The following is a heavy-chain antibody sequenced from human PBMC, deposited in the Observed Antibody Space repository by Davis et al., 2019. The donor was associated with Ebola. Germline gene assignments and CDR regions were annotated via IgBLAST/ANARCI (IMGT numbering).Heavy chain of an antibody. Sequence: GGSLRLSCAASGFTFSTYTMHWVRQAPGKGLEWVSGISWNSGSIGYADSVKGRFTISRDNAKNSLYLQMNSLRAEDTALYYCAKDKGGYIPGYFDYWGQGTLVTVSS. CDR3: AKDKGGYIPGYFDY. CDR1: GFTFSTYT. V-gene: IGHV3-9*01. CDR2: ISWNSGSI. D-gene: IGHD5-18*01. J-gene: IGHJ4*02.